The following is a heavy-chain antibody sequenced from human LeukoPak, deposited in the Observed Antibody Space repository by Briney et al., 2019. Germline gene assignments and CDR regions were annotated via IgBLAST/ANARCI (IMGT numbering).Heavy chain of an antibody. V-gene: IGHV4-4*07. D-gene: IGHD3-10*01. CDR2: IYTSGST. J-gene: IGHJ4*02. CDR3: ARDLTYYGSGSYLGAYDY. Sequence: PSETLSLTCTVSGGSISSYYWSWIRQPAGKGLEWIGRIYTSGSTNYNPSLKSRVTMSVDTSKNQFPLKLSSVTAADTAVYYCARDLTYYGSGSYLGAYDYWGQGTLVTVSS. CDR1: GGSISSYY.